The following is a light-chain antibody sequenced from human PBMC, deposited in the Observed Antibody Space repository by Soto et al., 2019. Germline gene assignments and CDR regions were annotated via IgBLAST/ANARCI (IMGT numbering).Light chain of an antibody. CDR2: GAS. Sequence: EIVLTQSPGTLSLSPGETATLSCRASQSVSSSYLAWYQQKPGQAPMLLIYGASSRATVIPDRFSGSGAGTAFTLAISILEPEVFAVYYCQQYGSVRMFGQGNKVEF. V-gene: IGKV3-20*01. J-gene: IGKJ1*01. CDR3: QQYGSVRM. CDR1: QSVSSSY.